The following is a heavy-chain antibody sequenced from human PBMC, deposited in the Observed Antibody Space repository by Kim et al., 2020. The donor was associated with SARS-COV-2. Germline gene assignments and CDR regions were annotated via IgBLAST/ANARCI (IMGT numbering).Heavy chain of an antibody. CDR2: IIPIFGTA. CDR3: ASTLGIVGATPYYYGMDV. D-gene: IGHD1-26*01. V-gene: IGHV1-69*13. CDR1: GGTFSSYA. J-gene: IGHJ6*02. Sequence: SVKVSCKASGGTFSSYAISWVRQAPGQGLEWMGGIIPIFGTANYAQKFQGRVTITADESTSTAYMELSSLRSEDTAVYYCASTLGIVGATPYYYGMDVWGQGTTVTVSS.